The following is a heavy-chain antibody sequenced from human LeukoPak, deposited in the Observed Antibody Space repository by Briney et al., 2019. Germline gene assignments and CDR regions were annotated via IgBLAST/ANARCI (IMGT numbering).Heavy chain of an antibody. J-gene: IGHJ5*02. CDR2: IYYSGNT. CDR3: AGLHFAAAEEFDP. CDR1: GGSINGFY. Sequence: SETLSLTCTVSGGSINGFYWSWIRQPPGKGLEWIGYIYYSGNTNYNPSLRSRVTISLDTSKNQFSPNLNSVTAADTAMYYCAGLHFAAAEEFDPWGQGTLVTVSS. V-gene: IGHV4-59*08. D-gene: IGHD6-13*01.